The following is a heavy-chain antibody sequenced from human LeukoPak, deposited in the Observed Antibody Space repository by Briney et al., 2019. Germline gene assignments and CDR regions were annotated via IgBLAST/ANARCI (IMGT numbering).Heavy chain of an antibody. J-gene: IGHJ3*02. CDR1: GFTFSSYS. Sequence: GGSLRLSCAASGFTFSSYSMNWVRQAPGKGLEWVSSISSSSSYIYYADSVKGRFTISRDNAKNSPYLQMNSLRAEDTAVYYCARDEVYCSSTSCYKGLSAFDIWGQGTMVTVSS. D-gene: IGHD2-2*02. V-gene: IGHV3-21*01. CDR2: ISSSSSYI. CDR3: ARDEVYCSSTSCYKGLSAFDI.